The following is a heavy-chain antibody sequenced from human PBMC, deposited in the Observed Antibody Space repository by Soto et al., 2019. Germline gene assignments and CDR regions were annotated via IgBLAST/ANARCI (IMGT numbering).Heavy chain of an antibody. J-gene: IGHJ4*02. CDR3: ARSRGYSGYDCLDY. CDR2: ISPNGGST. D-gene: IGHD5-12*01. Sequence: GGSMRLSCAASGFTFINHAMHWVRQNTGKGLEYFSAISPNGGSTYYTNSVKGRFTISRDNFKNTLYLQMGSLRAEDTAVYYCARSRGYSGYDCLDYWGQGALVTVSS. CDR1: GFTFINHA. V-gene: IGHV3-64*01.